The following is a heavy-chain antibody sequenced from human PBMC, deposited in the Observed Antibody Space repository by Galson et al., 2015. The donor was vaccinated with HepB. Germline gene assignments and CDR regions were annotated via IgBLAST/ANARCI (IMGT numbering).Heavy chain of an antibody. CDR2: IIPIFGTA. CDR1: GGTFSTYA. V-gene: IGHV1-69*13. J-gene: IGHJ3*02. Sequence: SVKVSCKASGGTFSTYAITWVRQAPGQGLEWMGGIIPIFGTANYAQKFQDRVTITADEPTTTAYMELSSLRSGDTAVYYCARASLPYQLLGTFDIWGQGTMVTVSS. D-gene: IGHD2-2*01. CDR3: ARASLPYQLLGTFDI.